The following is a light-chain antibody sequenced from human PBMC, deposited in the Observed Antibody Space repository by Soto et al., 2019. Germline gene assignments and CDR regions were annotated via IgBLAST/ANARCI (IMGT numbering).Light chain of an antibody. J-gene: IGLJ2*01. Sequence: QSVLTQPASVSGSPGQSITISCTGTSSDVGGYNYVSWYQHHPGKAPKLILFGVSDRPSGVPHRFSGSKSGNTASLTISGLQVEDTADYYCCSYTSSSTVVFGGGTKLTVL. CDR1: SSDVGGYNY. CDR2: GVS. CDR3: CSYTSSSTVV. V-gene: IGLV2-14*01.